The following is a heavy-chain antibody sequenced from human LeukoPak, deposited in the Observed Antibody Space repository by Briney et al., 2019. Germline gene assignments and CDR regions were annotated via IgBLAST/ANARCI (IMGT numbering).Heavy chain of an antibody. V-gene: IGHV4-28*01. CDR2: IYYSGST. D-gene: IGHD2-15*01. CDR1: GYSISSSNW. CDR3: ARVGYCSGGSCSRFDY. J-gene: IGHJ4*02. Sequence: SETLSLTCAVSGYSISSSNWWGWIRQPPGKGLEWIGYIYYSGSTYYNPSLKSRVTMSVDTSKNQFSLKLSSVTAVDTAVYYCARVGYCSGGSCSRFDYWGQGTLVTVSS.